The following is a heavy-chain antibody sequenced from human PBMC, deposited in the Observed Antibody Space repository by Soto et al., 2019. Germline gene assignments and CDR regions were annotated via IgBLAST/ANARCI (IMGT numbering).Heavy chain of an antibody. J-gene: IGHJ4*02. CDR3: ARSQFDYIWGTSGYFDS. Sequence: GESLKISCKGSGYSFSTHWVGWVRQMPGKGLEWMGIIYPGDSDTRYSSSFQGQVTISADESITTAYLQWSSLKASDTAMYYCARSQFDYIWGTSGYFDSWGQGTLVTVS. D-gene: IGHD3-16*01. V-gene: IGHV5-51*01. CDR2: IYPGDSDT. CDR1: GYSFSTHW.